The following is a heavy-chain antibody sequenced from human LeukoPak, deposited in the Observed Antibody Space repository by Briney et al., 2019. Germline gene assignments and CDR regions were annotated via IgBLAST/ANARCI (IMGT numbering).Heavy chain of an antibody. J-gene: IGHJ4*02. CDR2: INHSGST. Sequence: PGGSLRLSCAASGFTFSSYEMNWIRQPPGKGLERIGEINHSGSTNYNPSLKSRVTISVDTSKNQFSLKLSSVTAADTPVYYCARGSIAAAGLYYFDYWGQGTLVTVSS. D-gene: IGHD6-13*01. CDR3: ARGSIAAAGLYYFDY. V-gene: IGHV4-34*01. CDR1: GFTFSSYE.